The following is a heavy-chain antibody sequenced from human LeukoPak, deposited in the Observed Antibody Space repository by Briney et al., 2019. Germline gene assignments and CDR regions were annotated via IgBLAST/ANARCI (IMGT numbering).Heavy chain of an antibody. V-gene: IGHV4-38-2*01. CDR3: ARVAERTWLPYDAAFDI. D-gene: IGHD3-9*01. CDR1: GFTFSSYA. CDR2: IYHSGST. Sequence: PGGSLRLSCAASGFTFSSYAMSWVRQAPGKGLEWIGSIYHSGSTYYNPSLKSRVTISEDTSKNQFSLNLTSVTAADTAMYYCARVAERTWLPYDAAFDIWGLGTMVTVSS. J-gene: IGHJ3*02.